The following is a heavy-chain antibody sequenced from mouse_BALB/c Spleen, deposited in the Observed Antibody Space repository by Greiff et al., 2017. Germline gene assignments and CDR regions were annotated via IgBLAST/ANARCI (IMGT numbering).Heavy chain of an antibody. D-gene: IGHD2-14*01. V-gene: IGHV1S127*01. J-gene: IGHJ2*01. CDR2: IDPSDSET. CDR1: GYSFTSYW. CDR3: ARENRYVFDY. Sequence: VQLQQSGPQLVRPGASVKISCKASGYSFTSYWMHWVKQRPGQGLEWIGMIDPSDSETRLNQKFKDKATLTVDKSSSTAYMQLSSPTSEDSAVYYCARENRYVFDYWGQGTTLTVSS.